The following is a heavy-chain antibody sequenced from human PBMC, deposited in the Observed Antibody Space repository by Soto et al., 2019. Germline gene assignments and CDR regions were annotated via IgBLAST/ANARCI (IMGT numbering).Heavy chain of an antibody. CDR3: ARGYGDYYFDY. Sequence: RQPPGKGLEWIGYIYYSGSTYYNPSLKSRVTISVDTSKNQFSLKLSSVTAADTAVYYCARGYGDYYFDYCGQGTLVTVSS. J-gene: IGHJ4*02. V-gene: IGHV4-30-4*01. CDR2: IYYSGST. D-gene: IGHD4-17*01.